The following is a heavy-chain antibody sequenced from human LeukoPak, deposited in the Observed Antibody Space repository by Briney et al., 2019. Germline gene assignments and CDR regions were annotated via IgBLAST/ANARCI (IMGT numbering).Heavy chain of an antibody. J-gene: IGHJ6*02. CDR2: ISYDGSNK. V-gene: IGHV3-30*04. CDR3: ARDGTYYDFWSGYPYYYGMDV. Sequence: GGSLRLPCAASGFTFSSYAMHWVRQAPGKGLEWVAVISYDGSNKYYADSVKGRFTISRDNSKNTLYLQMNSLRAEDTAVYYCARDGTYYDFWSGYPYYYGMDVWGQGTTVTVSS. CDR1: GFTFSSYA. D-gene: IGHD3-3*01.